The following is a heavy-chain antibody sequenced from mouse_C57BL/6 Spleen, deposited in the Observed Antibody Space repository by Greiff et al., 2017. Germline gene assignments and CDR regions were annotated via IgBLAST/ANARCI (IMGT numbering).Heavy chain of an antibody. J-gene: IGHJ2*01. CDR3: ARVKGYVFDYLDY. Sequence: VQLQQSGPELVKPGASVKISCKASGYAFSSSWMNWVKQRPGKGLEWIGRIYPGDGETNYNGKFKGKATLTADKSSSTAYMQLSSLTSDDSAVYFGARVKGYVFDYLDYWGQGTTRTVSS. CDR1: GYAFSSSW. CDR2: IYPGDGET. D-gene: IGHD2-2*01. V-gene: IGHV1-82*01.